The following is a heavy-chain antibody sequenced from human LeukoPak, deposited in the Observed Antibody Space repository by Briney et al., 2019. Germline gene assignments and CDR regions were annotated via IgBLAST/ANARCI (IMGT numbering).Heavy chain of an antibody. Sequence: SETLSLTCTVSGGSISSSSYYWGWIRQPPGKGPEWIGSIYYSGSTYYNPSLKSRVTISVDTSKNQFSLKLSSVTAADTAVYYCARSPDGYYDFWSGFFDYWGQGTLVTVSS. D-gene: IGHD3-3*01. CDR1: GGSISSSSYY. CDR2: IYYSGST. CDR3: ARSPDGYYDFWSGFFDY. V-gene: IGHV4-39*07. J-gene: IGHJ4*02.